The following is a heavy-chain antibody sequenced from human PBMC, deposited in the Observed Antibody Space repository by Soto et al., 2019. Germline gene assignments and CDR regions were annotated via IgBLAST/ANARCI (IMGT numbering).Heavy chain of an antibody. CDR2: IDWDDDK. D-gene: IGHD4-17*01. V-gene: IGHV2-70*01. J-gene: IGHJ4*02. CDR3: ARTGTYGEPADD. CDR1: WFSLSNERKC. Sequence: PTLTLTMACRFCWFSLSNERKCVLWILQPPGKALEWLALIDWDDDKYYSTSLKTRLTISKDTSKNQVVLTMTNMDPVDTATYYCARTGTYGEPADDWGQGTLVTVSS.